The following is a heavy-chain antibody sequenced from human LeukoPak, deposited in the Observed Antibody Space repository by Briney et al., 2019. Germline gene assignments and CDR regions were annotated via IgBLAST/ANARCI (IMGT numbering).Heavy chain of an antibody. D-gene: IGHD2-2*01. CDR1: GGSISSSSYY. V-gene: IGHV4-39*07. J-gene: IGHJ5*02. Sequence: SETLSLTCTVSGGSISSSSYYWGWIRQPPGKGLEWIGSIYYSGSTYYNLSLKSRVTISVDTSKNQFSLKLSSVTAADTAVYYCARVGQLLSNWFDPWGQGTLVTVSS. CDR2: IYYSGST. CDR3: ARVGQLLSNWFDP.